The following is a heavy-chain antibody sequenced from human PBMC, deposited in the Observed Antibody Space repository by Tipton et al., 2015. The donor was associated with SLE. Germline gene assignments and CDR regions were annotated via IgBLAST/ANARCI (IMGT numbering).Heavy chain of an antibody. D-gene: IGHD4/OR15-4a*01. J-gene: IGHJ5*02. CDR3: TRGGRGDGANPFDP. Sequence: SWVRRAPGKGLEWIGETTHSGKTNYNPSLKSRVTISADTSKNQFSLKLTSVTVADTAVYYCTRGGRGDGANPFDPWGQGTLVTVSS. V-gene: IGHV4-34*01. CDR2: TTHSGKT.